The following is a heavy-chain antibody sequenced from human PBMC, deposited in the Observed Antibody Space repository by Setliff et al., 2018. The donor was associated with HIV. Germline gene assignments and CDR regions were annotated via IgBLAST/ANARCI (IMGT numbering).Heavy chain of an antibody. CDR2: INPNGGST. D-gene: IGHD5-18*01. J-gene: IGHJ5*02. V-gene: IGHV1-46*01. CDR3: ARGGPGSSFGYDWFDP. CDR1: GYTFTSYY. Sequence: GASVKVSCEASGYTFTSYYIHCVRQAPGQGPEWMGIINPNGGSTNYAQKFQGRVAMTADTSTNTVYMELSSLRSEDTAIYYCARGGPGSSFGYDWFDPWGQGTPVTVSS.